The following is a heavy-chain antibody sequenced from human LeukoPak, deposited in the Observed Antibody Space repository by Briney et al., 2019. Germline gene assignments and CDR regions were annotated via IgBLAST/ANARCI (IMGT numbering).Heavy chain of an antibody. J-gene: IGHJ4*02. CDR1: GFNFNNYA. V-gene: IGHV3-74*01. CDR3: ARTYYFDY. Sequence: GGSLRLSCSASGFNFNNYAMHWVRQAPGKGLVWVSRINSDGSSTSYADSVKGRFTISRDNAKNTLYLQMNSLRAEDTAVYYCARTYYFDYWGQGTLVTVSS. CDR2: INSDGSST.